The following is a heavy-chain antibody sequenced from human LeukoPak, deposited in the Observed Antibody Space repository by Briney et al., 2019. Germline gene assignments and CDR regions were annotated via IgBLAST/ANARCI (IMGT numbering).Heavy chain of an antibody. CDR1: GFTLNNYA. CDR2: ISSSGDAT. Sequence: GGSLRLSCAASGFTLNNYAMNWVRQAPGKGLEWVSLISSSGDATYYADSVQGRFTISRDNSRNTLYLHIDSLRVEDTATYYCARGTTGLDYWGQGTRVIVSS. CDR3: ARGTTGLDY. J-gene: IGHJ4*02. D-gene: IGHD2-8*02. V-gene: IGHV3-23*01.